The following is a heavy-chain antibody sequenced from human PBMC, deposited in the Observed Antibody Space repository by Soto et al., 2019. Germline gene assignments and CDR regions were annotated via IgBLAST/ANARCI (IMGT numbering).Heavy chain of an antibody. CDR2: TTSSGAKT. CDR3: ATPGVVARYGPYYGIDV. J-gene: IGHJ6*02. CDR1: RLSPIRLS. V-gene: IGHV3-23*01. D-gene: IGHD1-20*01. Sequence: SLLLSWVLDRLSPIRLSPRWVRPPPRDVREWVSCTTSSGAKTHQSDSVTGRSTISRDNSENTLCLQMNSLRGEHTARYYCATPGVVARYGPYYGIDVWGQGTTVTVSS.